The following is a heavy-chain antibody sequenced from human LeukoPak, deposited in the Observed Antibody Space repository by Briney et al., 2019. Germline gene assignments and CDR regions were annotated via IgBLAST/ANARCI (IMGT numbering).Heavy chain of an antibody. J-gene: IGHJ5*02. CDR3: AREGVGASSWFDP. CDR1: GYTFTSYG. CDR2: ISAYNGNT. V-gene: IGHV1-18*01. D-gene: IGHD1-26*01. Sequence: VASVKVSCKASGYTFTSYGISWVRQAPGQGLEWMGWISAYNGNTNYAQKFQGRVTMTWDMSTSTVYMELSSLRSEDTAVYYCAREGVGASSWFDPWGQGTLVTVSS.